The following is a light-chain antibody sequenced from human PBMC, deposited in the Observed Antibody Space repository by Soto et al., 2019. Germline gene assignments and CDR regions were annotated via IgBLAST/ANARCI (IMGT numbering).Light chain of an antibody. CDR2: GAS. J-gene: IGKJ1*01. CDR3: QQHGSSPRT. CDR1: QSVSSSY. V-gene: IGKV3-20*01. Sequence: EIVLTQSPGTLSLSPGERVTLSCRASQSVSSSYLAWYQQKPGQAPRLLLYGASRRSTGIPDRFSGSGSGTDLTLTISILEPEDFAVYYCQQHGSSPRTFGQGTKVEIK.